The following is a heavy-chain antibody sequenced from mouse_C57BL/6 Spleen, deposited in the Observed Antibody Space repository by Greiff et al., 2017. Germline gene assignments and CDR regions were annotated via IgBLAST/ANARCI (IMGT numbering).Heavy chain of an antibody. CDR1: GFTFSDYY. CDR2: INYDGSST. V-gene: IGHV5-16*01. CDR3: ARDRGSLYAMDY. J-gene: IGHJ4*01. Sequence: EVNVVESEGGLVQPGSSMKLSCTASGFTFSDYYMAWVRQVPEKGLEWVANINYDGSSTYYLDSLKSRFIISRDNAKNILYLQMSSLKSEDTATYYCARDRGSLYAMDYWGQGTSVTVSS.